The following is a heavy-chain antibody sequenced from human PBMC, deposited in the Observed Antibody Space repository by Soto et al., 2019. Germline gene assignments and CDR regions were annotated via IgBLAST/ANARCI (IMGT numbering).Heavy chain of an antibody. J-gene: IGHJ6*02. CDR3: ARDSHGMDV. CDR1: GGSISSYY. Sequence: QVQLQESGPGLVKPSETLSLTCTVSGGSISSYYWSWIRQPPGTGLEWIGYIYYSGSTNYNPSLKSRVTISVDTSKNQFSLKLSSVTAADTAVYYCARDSHGMDVWGQGTTVTVSS. CDR2: IYYSGST. V-gene: IGHV4-59*01.